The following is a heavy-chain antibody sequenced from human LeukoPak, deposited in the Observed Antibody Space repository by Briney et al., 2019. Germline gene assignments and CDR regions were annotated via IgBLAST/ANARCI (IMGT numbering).Heavy chain of an antibody. D-gene: IGHD5-12*01. CDR2: LNADGNSI. V-gene: IGHV3-74*01. Sequence: KPGGSLRLSCAASGFTFSNYWMHWVRQAPGKGLVWVSRLNADGNSITYADSVRGRFTISRDNAKSTVHLQMNSLRVEDTAIYFCAGAYSAYDPFDYWGQGILVTVSS. CDR3: AGAYSAYDPFDY. CDR1: GFTFSNYW. J-gene: IGHJ4*02.